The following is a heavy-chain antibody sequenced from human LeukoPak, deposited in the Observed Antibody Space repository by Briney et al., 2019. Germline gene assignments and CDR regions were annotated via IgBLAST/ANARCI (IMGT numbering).Heavy chain of an antibody. D-gene: IGHD3/OR15-3a*01. CDR2: ISYDGSNK. J-gene: IGHJ4*02. V-gene: IGHV3-30*03. CDR3: ARERTGFYLAC. Sequence: GGSLRLSCAASGFTFSSYGMHWVRQAPGKGLEWVAVISYDGSNKYYADSVKGRFTISRDDSTNTLYLQMNSLRAEDTAVYYCARERTGFYLACWGQGTLVTVSS. CDR1: GFTFSSYG.